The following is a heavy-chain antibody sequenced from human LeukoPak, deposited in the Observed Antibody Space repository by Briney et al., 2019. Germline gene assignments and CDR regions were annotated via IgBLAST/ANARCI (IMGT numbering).Heavy chain of an antibody. D-gene: IGHD1-1*01. CDR1: GFPFMTYA. Sequence: GGSLRLSCEASGFPFMTYAMNWVRQSPGKGLEWVAFLTRGSSNIQYAESVKGRFTISRDNGKDSLFLQMNSLRAEDTAVYYCARVVPVHEYYNSYMDVWGKGATVTVSS. J-gene: IGHJ6*03. CDR3: ARVVPVHEYYNSYMDV. V-gene: IGHV3-48*01. CDR2: LTRGSSNI.